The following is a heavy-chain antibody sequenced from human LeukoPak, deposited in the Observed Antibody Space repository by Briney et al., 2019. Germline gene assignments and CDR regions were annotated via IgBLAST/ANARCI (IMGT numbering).Heavy chain of an antibody. D-gene: IGHD2-2*02. CDR1: GFTFSSYS. CDR2: ISSSSSTI. V-gene: IGHV3-48*01. J-gene: IGHJ6*03. CDR3: ATWRDIVVVPAAIHYYYYMDV. Sequence: PGGSLRLSCAASGFTFSSYSMNWVRQAPGKGLEWVSYISSSSSTIYYADSVKGRFTISRDNAKNSLYLQMNSLRAEDTAVYYCATWRDIVVVPAAIHYYYYMDVWGKGTTVTVSS.